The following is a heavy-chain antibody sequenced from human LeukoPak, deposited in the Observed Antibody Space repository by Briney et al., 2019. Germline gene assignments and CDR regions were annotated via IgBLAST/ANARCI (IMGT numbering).Heavy chain of an antibody. J-gene: IGHJ4*02. V-gene: IGHV3-21*01. CDR2: ITSTSSYI. CDR1: GFTFSSYS. Sequence: GGSLGLSCAASGFTFSSYSMNWVRQAPGKGLEWVSSITSTSSYIYYADSVKGRFTISRDNAKNSLYLQMNSLRAEDTAVYYCARDIQGFGEDWGQGTLVTVSS. CDR3: ARDIQGFGED. D-gene: IGHD3-10*01.